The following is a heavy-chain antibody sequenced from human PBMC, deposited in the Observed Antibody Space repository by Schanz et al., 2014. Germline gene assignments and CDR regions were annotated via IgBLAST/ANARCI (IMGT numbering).Heavy chain of an antibody. V-gene: IGHV3-53*01. CDR3: ARDGGRDGYNLAFDV. CDR1: GFTVNTNY. CDR2: MYINSGRT. D-gene: IGHD5-12*01. Sequence: EVQLVESGGGLIQPGGSLRLSCAVSGFTVNTNYMSWVRQAPGKGLEWISSMYINSGRTQYADSVKGRFIISRDSSKNTLFLQMNSLRAEDTGVYFCARDGGRDGYNLAFDVWGQGTLVTVSS. J-gene: IGHJ3*01.